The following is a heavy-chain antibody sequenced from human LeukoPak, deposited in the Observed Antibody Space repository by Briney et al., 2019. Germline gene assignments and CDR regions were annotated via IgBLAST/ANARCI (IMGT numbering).Heavy chain of an antibody. CDR1: GGSISSYY. V-gene: IGHV4-59*08. CDR3: ASVDAAMVTIDY. J-gene: IGHJ4*02. Sequence: SETLSLTCTVSGGSISSYYWSWIRQPPGKGLEWIGYIYYSGSTNYNPSLKSRVTISVDMSKNQFSLKLSSVTAADTAVCYCASVDAAMVTIDYWGQGTLVTVSS. CDR2: IYYSGST. D-gene: IGHD5-18*01.